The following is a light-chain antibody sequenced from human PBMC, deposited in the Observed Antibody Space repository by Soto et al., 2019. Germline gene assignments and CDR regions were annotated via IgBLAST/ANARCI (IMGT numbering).Light chain of an antibody. V-gene: IGLV1-51*01. CDR2: DND. CDR3: AAWDDSLSGVV. Sequence: QSVLTQPPSVSAAPGQKVTISCSGSSSNIGYNYVSWYQHLPGTAPKLLSYDNDKRPPGISDRFSGSKSGTSASLAISGLQSEDETDYYCAAWDDSLSGVVFGGGTKLTVL. CDR1: SSNIGYNY. J-gene: IGLJ3*02.